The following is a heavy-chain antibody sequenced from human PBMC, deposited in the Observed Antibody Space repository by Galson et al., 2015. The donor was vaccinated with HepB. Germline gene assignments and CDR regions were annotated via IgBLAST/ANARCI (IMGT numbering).Heavy chain of an antibody. CDR2: ISGSGGST. CDR1: GFTFSSYA. Sequence: SLRLSCAASGFTFSSYAMSWVRQAPGKGLEWVSAISGSGGSTYYADSVKGRFTISSDNSKNTLYLQMNSLRAEDTAVYYCAKEEGGGYSYGYDYFDYWGQGTLVTVSS. V-gene: IGHV3-23*01. CDR3: AKEEGGGYSYGYDYFDY. D-gene: IGHD5-18*01. J-gene: IGHJ4*02.